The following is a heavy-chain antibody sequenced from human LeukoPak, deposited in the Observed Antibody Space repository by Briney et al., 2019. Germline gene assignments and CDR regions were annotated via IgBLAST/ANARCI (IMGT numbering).Heavy chain of an antibody. D-gene: IGHD4-17*01. V-gene: IGHV1-2*02. Sequence: GASVKVSCKASGYTFTGYYMHWVLQAPGQGLEWMGWINPNSGGTNYAQKFQGRVTMTRDTSISTAYMELSRLRSDDTAVYYCARDQGDYGDYCWFDPWGQGTLVTVSS. J-gene: IGHJ5*02. CDR2: INPNSGGT. CDR1: GYTFTGYY. CDR3: ARDQGDYGDYCWFDP.